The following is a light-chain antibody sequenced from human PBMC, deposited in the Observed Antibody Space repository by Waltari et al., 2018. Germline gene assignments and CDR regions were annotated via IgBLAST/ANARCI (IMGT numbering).Light chain of an antibody. J-gene: IGLJ1*01. CDR3: SSYAHNNHFV. CDR2: EVT. CDR1: NSAVVAYNS. V-gene: IGLV2-8*01. Sequence: QSVLPQPPPATGSPGQSVTISCTGTNSAVVAYNSVSWYQQHPGKVPKLLIYEVTKRPSGVPDRFSGSKSGNTASLTVSGLQADDEADYYCSSYAHNNHFVFGTGTKVTVL.